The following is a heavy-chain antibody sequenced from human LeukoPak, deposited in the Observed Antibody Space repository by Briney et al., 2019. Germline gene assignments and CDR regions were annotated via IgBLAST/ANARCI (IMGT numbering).Heavy chain of an antibody. CDR2: IPYDGSNT. J-gene: IGHJ6*03. CDR1: GFTFNSYA. V-gene: IGHV3-30*02. CDR3: AKGVGGSANYYYMDV. D-gene: IGHD3-10*01. Sequence: GGSLRLSCAASGFTFNSYAMHWVRQAPGKGLEWVTFIPYDGSNTWYADSVKGRFTISRDNSKNTLYLQMNSLRVEDTAVYYCAKGVGGSANYYYMDVWGRGTTVTVSS.